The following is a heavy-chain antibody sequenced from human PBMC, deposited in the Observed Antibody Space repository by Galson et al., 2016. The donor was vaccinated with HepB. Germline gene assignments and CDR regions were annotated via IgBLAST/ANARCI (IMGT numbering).Heavy chain of an antibody. V-gene: IGHV3-7*03. CDR3: ARGRALHD. CDR1: GFTFTNSY. D-gene: IGHD1-26*01. CDR2: IKEDGSEE. Sequence: CAASGFTFTNSYMTWVRQAPGRGLEWVANIKEDGSEEDYVDSVKGRFTISRDNARNSLNLQMNSLRAEDTAMYYCARGRALHDWGQGTLVTVSS. J-gene: IGHJ4*02.